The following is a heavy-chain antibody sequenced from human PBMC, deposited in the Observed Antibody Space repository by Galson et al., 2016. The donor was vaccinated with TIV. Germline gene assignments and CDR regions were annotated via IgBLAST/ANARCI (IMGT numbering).Heavy chain of an antibody. J-gene: IGHJ6*02. CDR3: ARCWGHYNVFTGAILWGMDV. D-gene: IGHD3-9*01. Sequence: ETLSLTCTVSGGYNSSYFWSWIRQPPGKGLEWIGYMDDSGNSNYHPSLKSRVIMSVDTSKRQFSLRLRSVTAADTAVYYCARCWGHYNVFTGAILWGMDVWGQGATVTVSS. CDR2: MDDSGNS. V-gene: IGHV4-59*01. CDR1: GGYNSSYF.